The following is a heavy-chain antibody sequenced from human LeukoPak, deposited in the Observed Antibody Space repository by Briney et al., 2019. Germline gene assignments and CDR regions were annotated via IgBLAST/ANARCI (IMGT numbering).Heavy chain of an antibody. V-gene: IGHV4-34*01. CDR2: INHSGST. CDR1: GGSFSGYY. D-gene: IGHD3-3*01. Sequence: SETLSLTCAVYGGSFSGYYWSWIRQPPGKGLEWIGEINHSGSTNYNPSLKSRVTISVDTSKNQFSLKLSSVTAADTAVYCCARLGGGSITIFGVVIKRLLYYFDYWGQGTLVTVSS. CDR3: ARLGGGSITIFGVVIKRLLYYFDY. J-gene: IGHJ4*02.